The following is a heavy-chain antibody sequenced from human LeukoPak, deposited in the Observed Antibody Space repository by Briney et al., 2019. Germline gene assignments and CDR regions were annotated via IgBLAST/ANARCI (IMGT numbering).Heavy chain of an antibody. Sequence: GASVKVSCKASGYTFTGYYMHWVRQAPGQGLEWMGWISAYNGNTNYAQKLQGRVTMTTDTSTSTAYMELRSLRSDDTAVYYCARVVGLDCSSTSCYFYYYYYMDVWGKGTTVTVSS. V-gene: IGHV1-18*04. CDR1: GYTFTGYY. CDR3: ARVVGLDCSSTSCYFYYYYYMDV. CDR2: ISAYNGNT. D-gene: IGHD2-2*01. J-gene: IGHJ6*03.